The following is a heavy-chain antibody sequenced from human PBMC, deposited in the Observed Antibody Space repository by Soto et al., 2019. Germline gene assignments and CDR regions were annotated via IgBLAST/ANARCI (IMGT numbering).Heavy chain of an antibody. CDR1: GGSIDNSHSF. Sequence: SETLSLTCDVSGGSIDNSHSFWGWVRQPPGRGLEFLGSVYYSGSTNYNPSLKSRVTISVDTSKNQFSLKLSSVTAADTAVYYCARVGIAVANYWFDPWGQGTLVTVSS. V-gene: IGHV4-39*07. J-gene: IGHJ5*02. CDR3: ARVGIAVANYWFDP. CDR2: VYYSGST. D-gene: IGHD6-19*01.